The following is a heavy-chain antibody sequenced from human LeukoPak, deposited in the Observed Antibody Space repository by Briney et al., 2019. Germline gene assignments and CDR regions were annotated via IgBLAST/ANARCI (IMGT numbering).Heavy chain of an antibody. CDR3: AKDVYMDV. V-gene: IGHV3-7*03. Sequence: PGGSLRLSCAASGFRFGSEWMSWVRQSPEKGLEWVANISPDGSEKYYVDSVRGRFTISRDNGKNSLYLQLNSLRAEDTAVYYCAKDVYMDVWGKGTTVTVSS. CDR2: ISPDGSEK. J-gene: IGHJ6*03. CDR1: GFRFGSEW.